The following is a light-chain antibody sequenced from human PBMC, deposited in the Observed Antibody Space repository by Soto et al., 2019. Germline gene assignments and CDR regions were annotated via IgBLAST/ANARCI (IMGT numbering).Light chain of an antibody. CDR2: DTS. CDR3: QQRSNWPLT. CDR1: QSVSSS. Sequence: IVLTQSPATLSLSPGERATLSCRASQSVSSSLAWYQQKPGQTPRLLIYDTSNRTTAIPARFNGSGSETDFTLTVSSLEPEDFAVYYCQQRSNWPLTFGGGTKVEIK. V-gene: IGKV3-11*01. J-gene: IGKJ4*01.